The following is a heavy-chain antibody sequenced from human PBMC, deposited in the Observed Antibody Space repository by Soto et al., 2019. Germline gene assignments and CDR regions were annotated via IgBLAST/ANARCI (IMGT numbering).Heavy chain of an antibody. D-gene: IGHD3-3*01. CDR2: INHSGST. CDR3: ARAEYYDFWSGLDV. J-gene: IGHJ6*04. V-gene: IGHV4-34*01. Sequence: SETLSLTCAVYGGSFSGNYWSWIRQPPGKGLEWLGEINHSGSTNYNPSLKSRVTISVDTSKNQFSLKLSSVTAADTAVYYCARAEYYDFWSGLDVWGKGTPVTVSS. CDR1: GGSFSGNY.